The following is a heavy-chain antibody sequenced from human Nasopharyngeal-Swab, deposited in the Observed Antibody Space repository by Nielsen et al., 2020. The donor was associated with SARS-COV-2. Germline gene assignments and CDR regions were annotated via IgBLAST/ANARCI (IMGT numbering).Heavy chain of an antibody. CDR2: IASSGAT. CDR3: AREQLCIRGTRCLDAFDI. CDR1: GFTLRSYD. V-gene: IGHV3-13*01. D-gene: IGHD2-2*01. J-gene: IGHJ3*02. Sequence: GSLRLSCAASGFTLRSYDVHWVRQTTGEGLEWVSVIASSGATSYLDSVKGRFTVSRDNVKNSVYLQMNSLRAGDTAVYYCAREQLCIRGTRCLDAFDIWGQGTMVTVSS.